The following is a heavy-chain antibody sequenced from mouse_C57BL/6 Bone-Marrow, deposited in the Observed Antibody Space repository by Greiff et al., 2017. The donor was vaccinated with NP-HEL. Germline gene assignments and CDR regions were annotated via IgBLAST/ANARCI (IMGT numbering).Heavy chain of an antibody. CDR2: ISDGGSYT. Sequence: EVMLVESGGGLVKPGGSLKLSCAASGFTFSSYAMSWVRQTPEKRLEWVATISDGGSYTYYPDNVKGRFTISRDNAKNNLYLQMSHLKSEDTAMYYCARDLYGFYYAIDYWGQGTSVTVSA. CDR1: GFTFSSYA. J-gene: IGHJ4*01. D-gene: IGHD2-2*01. CDR3: ARDLYGFYYAIDY. V-gene: IGHV5-4*01.